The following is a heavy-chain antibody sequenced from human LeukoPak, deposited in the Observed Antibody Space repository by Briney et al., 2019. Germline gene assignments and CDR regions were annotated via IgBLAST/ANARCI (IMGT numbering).Heavy chain of an antibody. J-gene: IGHJ4*02. Sequence: ASVKVSCKASGYTFTSYYIHWVRQAPGQGLEWMGIIYPSGGSTTYAQKFQGRVTMTRDMSTSTVYMELSSLRSEDTAVYYCARVPSDDDFWSGYLPYFDYWGQGNLVTVSS. V-gene: IGHV1-46*01. CDR2: IYPSGGST. D-gene: IGHD3-3*01. CDR1: GYTFTSYY. CDR3: ARVPSDDDFWSGYLPYFDY.